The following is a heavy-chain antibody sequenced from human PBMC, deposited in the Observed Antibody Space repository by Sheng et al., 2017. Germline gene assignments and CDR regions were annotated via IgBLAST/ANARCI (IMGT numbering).Heavy chain of an antibody. CDR1: GGSISSYY. CDR3: ARDKIAYGSGYGMDV. J-gene: IGHJ6*02. Sequence: QVQLQESGPVLVKPSETLSLTCTVSGGSISSYYWSWIRQPAGKGLEWIGRIYTSGSTNYNPSLKSRVTMSVDTSKNQFSLKLSSVTAADTAVYYCARDKIAYGSGYGMDVWGQGTTVTVSS. D-gene: IGHD3-10*01. V-gene: IGHV4-4*07. CDR2: IYTSGST.